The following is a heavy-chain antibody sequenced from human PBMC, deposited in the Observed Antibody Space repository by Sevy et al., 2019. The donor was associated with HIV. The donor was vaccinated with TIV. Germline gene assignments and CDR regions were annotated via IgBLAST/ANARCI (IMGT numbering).Heavy chain of an antibody. CDR3: ARLTGIAAAGSGFDP. CDR2: IYYSGST. V-gene: IGHV4-39*01. D-gene: IGHD6-13*01. Sequence: SETLSLTCTVSGGSISSSSYYWGWIRQPPGKGLEWIGSIYYSGSTYYNPSLKSRVTISVDTSKNQFSLKLSSVTAADTAVYYCARLTGIAAAGSGFDPWGQGTLVTVSS. CDR1: GGSISSSSYY. J-gene: IGHJ5*02.